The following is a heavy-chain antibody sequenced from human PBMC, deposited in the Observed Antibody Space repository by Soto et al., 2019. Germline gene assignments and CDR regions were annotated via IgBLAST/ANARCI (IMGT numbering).Heavy chain of an antibody. CDR2: ISYDGSNK. CDR3: AIDATTVVTPYYWFDP. Sequence: QVQLVESGGGVVQPGRSLRLSCAASGFTFSSYAMHWVRQAPGKGLEWVAVISYDGSNKYYADSVKGRFTISRDNSKNSLYLQMNSLRAEDTAVYYCAIDATTVVTPYYWFDPWGQGTLVTVSS. V-gene: IGHV3-30-3*01. D-gene: IGHD4-17*01. J-gene: IGHJ5*02. CDR1: GFTFSSYA.